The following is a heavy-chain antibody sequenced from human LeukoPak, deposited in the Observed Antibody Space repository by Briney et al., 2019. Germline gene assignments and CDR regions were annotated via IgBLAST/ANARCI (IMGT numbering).Heavy chain of an antibody. CDR1: GFTFSTFA. V-gene: IGHV3-21*01. CDR3: ARVDSGSQGYYYYYMDV. D-gene: IGHD1-26*01. Sequence: PGGSLRLSCAASGFTFSTFAVIWVRQPPGKGLEWVSSIFPSGGEIHYADSVKGRFTISRDNAKNSLYLQMNSLRAEDTAVYYCARVDSGSQGYYYYYMDVWGKGTTVTVSS. CDR2: IFPSGGEI. J-gene: IGHJ6*03.